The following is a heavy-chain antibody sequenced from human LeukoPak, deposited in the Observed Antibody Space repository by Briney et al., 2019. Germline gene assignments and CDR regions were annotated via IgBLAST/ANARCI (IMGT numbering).Heavy chain of an antibody. J-gene: IGHJ4*02. V-gene: IGHV1-69*04. CDR1: GGTFSSYA. D-gene: IGHD3-22*01. Sequence: VASVKVSCKASGGTFSSYAISWVRQAPGQGLEWMGRIIPILGIANYAQKFQGRVTITADKSTSTAYMELSSLRSDDTAVYYCARVGGYYPNWGQGTLVTVSS. CDR3: ARVGGYYPN. CDR2: IIPILGIA.